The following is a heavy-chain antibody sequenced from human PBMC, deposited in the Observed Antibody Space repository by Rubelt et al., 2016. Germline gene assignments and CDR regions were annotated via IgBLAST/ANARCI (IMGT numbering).Heavy chain of an antibody. CDR1: GYTFTGYY. V-gene: IGHV1-2*02. CDR3: ARDYCRGGSCYSVFDY. CDR2: INPNSGGT. D-gene: IGHD2-15*01. Sequence: QVQLVQSGAEVKKPGSSVKVSCKASGYTFTGYYMHWVRQAPGQGLEWMGWINPNSGGTNYAQKFQGRVTMTRDTSISTAYMELSRLRSDDTAVYYCARDYCRGGSCYSVFDYWGQGTLVTVSS. J-gene: IGHJ4*02.